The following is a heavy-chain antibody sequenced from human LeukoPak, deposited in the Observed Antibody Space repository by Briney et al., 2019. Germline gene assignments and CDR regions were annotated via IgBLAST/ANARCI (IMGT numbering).Heavy chain of an antibody. Sequence: PGGSLRLSCAASGFTVSSNYMSWVRQAPGKGLEWVSVIYSGGSTYYADSVKGRLTISRDNSKNTPYLQMNSLRAEDTAVYYCARSSAPLQVGDFDYWGQGTLVTVSS. CDR3: ARSSAPLQVGDFDY. V-gene: IGHV3-66*01. CDR2: IYSGGST. CDR1: GFTVSSNY. D-gene: IGHD1-26*01. J-gene: IGHJ4*02.